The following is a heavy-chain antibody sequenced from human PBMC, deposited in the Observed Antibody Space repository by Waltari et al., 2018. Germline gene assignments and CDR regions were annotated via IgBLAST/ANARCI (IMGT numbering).Heavy chain of an antibody. CDR3: ARGVKRGPAAIKCGWFDP. V-gene: IGHV4-34*01. J-gene: IGHJ5*02. D-gene: IGHD2-2*02. CDR2: INHSGRI. CDR1: GGSFSGYY. Sequence: QVQLQQWGAGLVKPSETLSLTCAVYGGSFSGYYWSWIRQPPGQGLEWIGEINHSGRINCNPSVKNRVTISVDTSKNQLSRKLSSVTAADTAVYYCARGVKRGPAAIKCGWFDPWGQGTLVTVSS.